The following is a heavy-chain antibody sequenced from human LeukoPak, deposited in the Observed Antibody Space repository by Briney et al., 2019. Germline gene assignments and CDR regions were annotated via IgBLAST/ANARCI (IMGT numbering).Heavy chain of an antibody. D-gene: IGHD2-15*01. V-gene: IGHV3-53*01. J-gene: IGHJ4*02. CDR2: IYGGGAT. Sequence: GGSLRLSCAASGFTVSSNYMTWVRQAPGKGLEWVSVIYGGGATYYADSVKGRFTISRDNSKNTLYLQMNSLGAEDTAVYYCARDKLGYCRSSSCSGSHFDYWGQGTLVIVSS. CDR3: ARDKLGYCRSSSCSGSHFDY. CDR1: GFTVSSNY.